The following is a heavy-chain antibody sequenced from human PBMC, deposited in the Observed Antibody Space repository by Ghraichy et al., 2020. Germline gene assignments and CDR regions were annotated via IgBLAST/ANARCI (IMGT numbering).Heavy chain of an antibody. V-gene: IGHV4-39*07. CDR3: ASLHDYGDVSYWYFDL. Sequence: SETLSLTCTVSGGSISSSSYYWGWIRQPPGKGLEWIGSIYYSGSTYYNPSLKSRVTISVDTSKNQFSLKLSSVTAADTAVYYCASLHDYGDVSYWYFDLWGRGTLVTVSS. CDR2: IYYSGST. J-gene: IGHJ2*01. CDR1: GGSISSSSYY. D-gene: IGHD4-17*01.